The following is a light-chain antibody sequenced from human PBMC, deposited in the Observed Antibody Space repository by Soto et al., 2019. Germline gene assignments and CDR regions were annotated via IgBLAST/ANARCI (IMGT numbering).Light chain of an antibody. CDR2: WAS. CDR1: QSVLYSSNNKNY. Sequence: DIVMTQSPDSLAVSLGERATINCKSSQSVLYSSNNKNYLAWYQQKPGQPPKLLIYWASTRESGVPDRISGSGSGTAFTLTISSLQAEDVAVYYCQQNSSTPPTFGGWTKVEIK. V-gene: IGKV4-1*01. CDR3: QQNSSTPPT. J-gene: IGKJ4*01.